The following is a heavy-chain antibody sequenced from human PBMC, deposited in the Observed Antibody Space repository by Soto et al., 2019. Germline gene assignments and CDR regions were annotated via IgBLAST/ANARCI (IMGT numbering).Heavy chain of an antibody. J-gene: IGHJ6*02. D-gene: IGHD2-8*01. CDR3: ARAVLMVSSSGMDV. V-gene: IGHV1-18*01. Sequence: QVQLVQSGAEVKKPGASVKVSCKASGYTFTSYGISWVRQAPGQGLEWMGWISAHDGNTNYAQKLQGRVTMTTDTSTSTAYMGRRSLRSDDTAVYYCARAVLMVSSSGMDVWGQGTTVTVSS. CDR2: ISAHDGNT. CDR1: GYTFTSYG.